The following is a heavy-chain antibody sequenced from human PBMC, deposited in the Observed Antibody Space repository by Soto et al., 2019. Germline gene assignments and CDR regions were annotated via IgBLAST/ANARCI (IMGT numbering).Heavy chain of an antibody. J-gene: IGHJ6*02. D-gene: IGHD6-13*01. CDR1: GGTFSSYA. CDR3: ARDLVGHSSSWSLQLGYYYGMDV. Sequence: QVQLVQSGAEVKKPGSSVKVSCKASGGTFSSYAISWVRQAPGQGLEWMGGIIPIFGTANYAQKFQGRVTITADESTSTAYMELSSLRSEDTAVYYCARDLVGHSSSWSLQLGYYYGMDVWGQGTTVTVSS. V-gene: IGHV1-69*12. CDR2: IIPIFGTA.